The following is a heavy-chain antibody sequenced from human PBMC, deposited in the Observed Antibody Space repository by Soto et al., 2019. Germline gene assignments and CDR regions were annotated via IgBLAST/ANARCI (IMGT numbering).Heavy chain of an antibody. V-gene: IGHV4-59*01. J-gene: IGHJ5*02. CDR1: GGSISSYY. D-gene: IGHD3-3*01. CDR2: IYYSGST. Sequence: SETLSLTCTVSGGSISSYYWSWIRQPPGKGLEWIGYIYYSGSTNYNPSLKSRVTISVGTSKNQFSLKLSSVTAADTAVYYCARDAGYYDFWSGYYQPRYNWFDPWGQGTLVTVSS. CDR3: ARDAGYYDFWSGYYQPRYNWFDP.